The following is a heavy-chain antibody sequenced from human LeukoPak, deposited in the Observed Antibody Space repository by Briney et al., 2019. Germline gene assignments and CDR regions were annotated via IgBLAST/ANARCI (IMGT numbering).Heavy chain of an antibody. CDR2: TYYRSKWSN. V-gene: IGHV6-1*01. D-gene: IGHD3-22*01. CDR3: AKDYYYDSSGYYSLFYFDY. J-gene: IGHJ4*02. Sequence: SQTLSLTCAISGDSVSSNTAVWNWIRQSPSRGLEWLGRTYYRSKWSNNYAVSVKSRIIINPDTSENQFSLQLNSMTPEDTAVYYCAKDYYYDSSGYYSLFYFDYWGQGTLVTVSS. CDR1: GDSVSSNTAV.